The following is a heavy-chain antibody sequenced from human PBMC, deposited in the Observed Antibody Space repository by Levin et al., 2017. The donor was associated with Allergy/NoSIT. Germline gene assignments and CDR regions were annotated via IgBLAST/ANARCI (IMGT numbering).Heavy chain of an antibody. Sequence: GESLKISCLASGFSFRSYAVSWVRQGPGKGLEWVSDISATGGSTFYADAVKGRFTISRDNSKNILYLQLDSLRVEDTAIYYCATSGPDAPYYYYALAVWGPGTTVTVSS. CDR1: GFSFRSYA. D-gene: IGHD2-2*01. V-gene: IGHV3-23*01. J-gene: IGHJ6*02. CDR3: ATSGPDAPYYYYALAV. CDR2: ISATGGST.